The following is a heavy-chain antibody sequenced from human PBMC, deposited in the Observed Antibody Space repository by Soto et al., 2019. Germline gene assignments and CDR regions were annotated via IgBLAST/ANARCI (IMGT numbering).Heavy chain of an antibody. J-gene: IGHJ4*02. CDR3: ARRYGDYFDF. D-gene: IGHD4-17*01. CDR2: IYYSGGT. V-gene: IGHV4-59*08. Sequence: WETLSLTCTVSGGSISSYYWSWIRQPPGKGLEWIGYIYYSGGTNYNPSLKSRVTISVATSKNQFSLKLSSVTAADAAVYYCARRYGDYFDFWGQGTLVTSPQ. CDR1: GGSISSYY.